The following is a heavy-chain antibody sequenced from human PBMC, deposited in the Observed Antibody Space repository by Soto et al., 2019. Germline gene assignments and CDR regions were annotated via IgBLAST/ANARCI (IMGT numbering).Heavy chain of an antibody. V-gene: IGHV3-21*01. Sequence: EVQLVESGGGLVQPGGSLRLSCAASGFTFSSYSMNWVRQAPGKGLEWVSSISSSSSHIYYADSVKGRFTISRDNAKNSLYLQMNSLRAEDTAVFYCARVFPAFDIWGQGTMVTVSS. CDR2: ISSSSSHI. J-gene: IGHJ3*02. CDR1: GFTFSSYS. CDR3: ARVFPAFDI.